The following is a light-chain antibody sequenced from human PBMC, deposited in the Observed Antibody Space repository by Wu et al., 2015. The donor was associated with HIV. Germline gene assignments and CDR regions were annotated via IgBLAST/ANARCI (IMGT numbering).Light chain of an antibody. J-gene: IGKJ4*01. CDR2: AAS. Sequence: IQLTQSPTFLSASVGDRVTVTCRASQGVNTYVAWYQQKPGKAPKLLIYAASTLQSGVPSRFSGSGSGTDFTLTISSLQPEDFATYYCQQVDVYPLTFGGGTRVEIK. CDR3: QQVDVYPLT. V-gene: IGKV1-9*01. CDR1: QGVNTY.